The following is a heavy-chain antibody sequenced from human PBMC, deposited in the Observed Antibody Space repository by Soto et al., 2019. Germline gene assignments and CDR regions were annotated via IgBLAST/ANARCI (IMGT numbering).Heavy chain of an antibody. D-gene: IGHD3-10*01. Sequence: QVQLEQSAPEVKKPGASVKVSCKASGYTFTTYGISWVRQAPGEGLEWLGWINTHNGNTNYAQNLQARVFMTADTSTNTAYMELRSLRSDDTAIYYCTREGSAPYYYYAMDAWGQGTTVTVSS. V-gene: IGHV1-18*01. CDR2: INTHNGNT. CDR3: TREGSAPYYYYAMDA. J-gene: IGHJ6*02. CDR1: GYTFTTYG.